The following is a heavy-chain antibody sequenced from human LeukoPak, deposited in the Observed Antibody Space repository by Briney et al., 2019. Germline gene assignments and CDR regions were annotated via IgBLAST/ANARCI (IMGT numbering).Heavy chain of an antibody. CDR1: GGSISSSSYY. D-gene: IGHD3/OR15-3a*01. Sequence: SETLSLTCTVSGGSISSSSYYWGWIRQPPGKGLEWIGSIYYSGSTYYNPSLKSRVTISVDTSKNQFSLKLSSVTAADTAVYYCARNRLQDWGLGGYFDCWGQGTLVTVSS. J-gene: IGHJ4*02. V-gene: IGHV4-39*01. CDR2: IYYSGST. CDR3: ARNRLQDWGLGGYFDC.